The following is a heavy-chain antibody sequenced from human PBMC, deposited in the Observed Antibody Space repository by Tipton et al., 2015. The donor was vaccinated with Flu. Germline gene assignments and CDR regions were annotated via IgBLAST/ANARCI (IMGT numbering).Heavy chain of an antibody. CDR3: ARHGREFFYGSGTDY. D-gene: IGHD3-10*01. CDR1: GGSISSSSDY. CDR2: IYSSGST. Sequence: GLVKPSETLSLNCNVSGGSISSSSDYWGWIRQPPGKGLEWIGTIYSSGSTYFNPSLRSRVTISVDTSKNQFSLKLSSVTAADTAVYYCARHGREFFYGSGTDYWGQGTLVTVSS. V-gene: IGHV4-39*01. J-gene: IGHJ4*02.